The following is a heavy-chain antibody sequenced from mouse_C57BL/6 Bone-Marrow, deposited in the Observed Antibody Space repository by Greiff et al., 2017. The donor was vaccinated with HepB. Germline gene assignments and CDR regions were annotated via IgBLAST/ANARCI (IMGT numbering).Heavy chain of an antibody. CDR1: GYTFTSYG. V-gene: IGHV1-81*01. J-gene: IGHJ2*01. Sequence: QVQLQQSGAELARPGASVKLSCKASGYTFTSYGISWVKQRTGQGLEWSGEIYPRSGNTYYNEKFKGKATLTADKSSSTAYMELRSLTSEDSAVYFCARSGITTGKVYWGQGTTLTVSS. CDR3: ARSGITTGKVY. D-gene: IGHD2-4*01. CDR2: IYPRSGNT.